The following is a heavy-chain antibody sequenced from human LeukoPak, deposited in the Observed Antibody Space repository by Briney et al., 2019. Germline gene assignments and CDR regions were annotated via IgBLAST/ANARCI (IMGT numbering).Heavy chain of an antibody. V-gene: IGHV3-23*01. D-gene: IGHD3-22*01. CDR2: ISGRGGGT. Sequence: GGTLRLSCAASGFTFSTYGMSWVRQAPGKGLEWVSGISGRGGGTGYADSVKGRFTISRDNSKNTLFLQMNSLRAEDTAVYYCASYFYDSSGRGTPGYWGQGTLVTVSS. CDR3: ASYFYDSSGRGTPGY. J-gene: IGHJ4*02. CDR1: GFTFSTYG.